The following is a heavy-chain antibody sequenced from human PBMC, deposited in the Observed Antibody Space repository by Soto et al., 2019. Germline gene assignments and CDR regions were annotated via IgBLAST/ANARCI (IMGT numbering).Heavy chain of an antibody. CDR2: VYSGGGT. J-gene: IGHJ3*02. Sequence: PSETLSLTCTVSGGSISSNYCTWVRQPPGKGLEWVGYVYSGGGTNYNPSLKSRVTISEDTAKNQFFLKMNTMTAADTAVYYCARDPPEGVDGYTFDNWGQGIMVTVSS. CDR1: GGSISSNY. CDR3: ARDPPEGVDGYTFDN. V-gene: IGHV4-59*12. D-gene: IGHD5-12*01.